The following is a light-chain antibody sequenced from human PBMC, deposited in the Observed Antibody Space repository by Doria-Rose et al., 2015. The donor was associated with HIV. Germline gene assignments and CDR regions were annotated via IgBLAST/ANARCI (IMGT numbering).Light chain of an antibody. V-gene: IGKV1-39*01. CDR2: AAS. CDR3: QQTYSTPWE. Sequence: FPSSLSASVGERVTITCRASQSISNYLNWYQQKPGKGPKLLIYAASSLQSGVPSRFSGGGSGTDFTLSINNLQPEDSATYYGQQTYSTPWELGQGTKVEIK. CDR1: QSISNY. J-gene: IGKJ1*01.